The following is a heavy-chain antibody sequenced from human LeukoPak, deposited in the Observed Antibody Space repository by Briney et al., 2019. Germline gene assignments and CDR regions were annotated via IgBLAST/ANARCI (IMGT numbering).Heavy chain of an antibody. CDR3: AKHSNSPHVNTRIGF. D-gene: IGHD6-6*01. J-gene: IGHJ4*02. V-gene: IGHV4-59*07. CDR1: GGSLSSHY. Sequence: SDALSLTCTLSGGSLSSHYCSCIRQPPGKGLEWIGYINYSGSTNYNPSLKSRVTISVDTPKNQFSMKASSVTAADTAVYFYAKHSNSPHVNTRIGFWGQGTVVIVSS. CDR2: INYSGST.